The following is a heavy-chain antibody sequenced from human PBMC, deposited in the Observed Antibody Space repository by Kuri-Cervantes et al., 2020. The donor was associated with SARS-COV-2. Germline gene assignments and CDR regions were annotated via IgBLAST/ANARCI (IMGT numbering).Heavy chain of an antibody. CDR3: VRMSYYDSSGGVAMDV. Sequence: SETLSLTCAVYGGSFSGYYWSWIRQPPGKGLEWIGEINHSGSTNYNPSLKSRVTISVDKSKNQFSLKLSSVTAADTAVYYCVRMSYYDSSGGVAMDVWGQGTTVTGSS. CDR2: INHSGST. D-gene: IGHD3-22*01. J-gene: IGHJ6*02. V-gene: IGHV4-34*01. CDR1: GGSFSGYY.